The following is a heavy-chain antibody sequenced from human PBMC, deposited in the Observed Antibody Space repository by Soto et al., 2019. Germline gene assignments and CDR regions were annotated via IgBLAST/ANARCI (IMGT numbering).Heavy chain of an antibody. CDR2: IYYSGST. CDR3: ARDYLTRTRDRTGTTPYNWFDP. J-gene: IGHJ5*02. Sequence: SETLSLTCTVSGGSISSYYWSWIRQPPGKGLEWIGYIYYSGSTNYNPSLKSRVTISVDTSKNQFSLKLSSVTAADTAVYYCARDYLTRTRDRTGTTPYNWFDPWGQGTLVTVSS. D-gene: IGHD1-7*01. V-gene: IGHV4-59*01. CDR1: GGSISSYY.